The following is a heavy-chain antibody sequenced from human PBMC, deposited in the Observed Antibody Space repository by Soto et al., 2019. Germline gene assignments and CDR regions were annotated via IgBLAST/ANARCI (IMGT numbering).Heavy chain of an antibody. CDR1: GGSFSGYY. J-gene: IGHJ4*02. V-gene: IGHV4-34*01. Sequence: QVQLQQWGAGLLKPSETLSLTCAVYGGSFSGYYWSWIRQPPGKGLEWIGEINHSGSTNYNPSLKGRVTNSVDTSKNQSSLKLSSVTAADTAVYYCARGDSGGSTYYAGWGQGTLVTVSS. CDR3: ARGDSGGSTYYAG. D-gene: IGHD2-15*01. CDR2: INHSGST.